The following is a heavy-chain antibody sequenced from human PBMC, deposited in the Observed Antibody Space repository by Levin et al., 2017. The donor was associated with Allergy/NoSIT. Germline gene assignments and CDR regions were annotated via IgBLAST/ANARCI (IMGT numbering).Heavy chain of an antibody. J-gene: IGHJ3*01. V-gene: IGHV3-23*01. CDR3: AKEKTAAIGPDAFDL. Sequence: GESLKISCAASGFTFSHYAMTWVRQAPGTGPEWVSGVSSSGHTTFYADFVKGRFAISRDNSRNTLYLQMFSLRAEDTAIYYCAKEKTAAIGPDAFDLWGQGTIVTVSS. CDR1: GFTFSHYA. D-gene: IGHD6-13*01. CDR2: VSSSGHTT.